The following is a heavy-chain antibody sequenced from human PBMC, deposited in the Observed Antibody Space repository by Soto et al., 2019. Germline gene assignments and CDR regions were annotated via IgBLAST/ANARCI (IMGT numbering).Heavy chain of an antibody. V-gene: IGHV1-3*01. J-gene: IGHJ4*02. Sequence: ASVKVSCKASGYTFTSYGISWVRQAPGQGLGWMGWIKAGNGNTKFSQKFQGSVPITRDISASHAYLELSSLRFEDTFVYYCARDSYDTSGYFGDFWGQGTLVTVSS. D-gene: IGHD3-22*01. CDR2: IKAGNGNT. CDR1: GYTFTSYG. CDR3: ARDSYDTSGYFGDF.